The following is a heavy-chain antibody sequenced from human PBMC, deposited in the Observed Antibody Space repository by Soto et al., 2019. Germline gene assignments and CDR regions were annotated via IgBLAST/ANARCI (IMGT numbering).Heavy chain of an antibody. V-gene: IGHV3-23*01. D-gene: IGHD2-2*01. CDR2: ISGSGGST. CDR1: GFTFSSYA. CDR3: AKDRVPLVPAAIRLFDY. Sequence: PGGSLRLSCAASGFTFSSYAMSWVRQAPGKGLEWVSVISGSGGSTYYADSVKGRFTIPRDNSKNTLYLQMNSLRAEDTAVYYCAKDRVPLVPAAIRLFDYWGQGTLVTVSS. J-gene: IGHJ4*02.